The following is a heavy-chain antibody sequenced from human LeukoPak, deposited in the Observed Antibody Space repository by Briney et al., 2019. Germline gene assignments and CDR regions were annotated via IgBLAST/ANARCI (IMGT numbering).Heavy chain of an antibody. CDR2: ISGGGGTR. CDR1: EFTFSSSV. D-gene: IGHD3-16*02. V-gene: IGHV3-23*01. CDR3: AKGGLSDRRFEY. J-gene: IGHJ4*02. Sequence: HTGGSLRLSCAASEFTFSSSVMSWVRQAPGKGLEWVSVISGGGGTRYYADSVKGRFTISRDNSKNTLYLQINSLRADDTAIYYCAKGGLSDRRFEYWGQGTLVTVSS.